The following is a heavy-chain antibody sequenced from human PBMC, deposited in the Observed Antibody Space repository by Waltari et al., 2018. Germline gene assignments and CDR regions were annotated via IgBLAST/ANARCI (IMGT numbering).Heavy chain of an antibody. CDR3: ARADTSTSYFYYYMDV. D-gene: IGHD1-26*01. J-gene: IGHJ6*03. Sequence: QVQLQESGPGLVKHSETLSLPCTVSGGSTSTYYWSWVRQSPGKGLEWIGYIHYSGSSVYNPSLRSRVAISLDTPNNQFSLRLRSVTAADAAIYYCARADTSTSYFYYYMDVWGKGTTVTVSS. CDR2: IHYSGSS. CDR1: GGSTSTYY. V-gene: IGHV4-59*01.